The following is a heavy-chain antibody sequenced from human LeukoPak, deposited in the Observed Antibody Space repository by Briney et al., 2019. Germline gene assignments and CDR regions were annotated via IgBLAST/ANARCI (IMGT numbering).Heavy chain of an antibody. J-gene: IGHJ3*02. CDR2: IWYDGSNK. V-gene: IGHV3-33*03. CDR1: GFMFRDAA. Sequence: GGSLRLSCAASGFMFRDAAMTWVRQAPGKGLEWVAVIWYDGSNKYYADSVKGRFTISRDNSKNTLYLQMNSLRGEDTAVYHCAVLYYYDSSGFYSNDVFDIWGQGTMVTVSA. D-gene: IGHD3-22*01. CDR3: AVLYYYDSSGFYSNDVFDI.